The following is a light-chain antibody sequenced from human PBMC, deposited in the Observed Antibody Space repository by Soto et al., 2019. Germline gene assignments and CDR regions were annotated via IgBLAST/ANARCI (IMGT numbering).Light chain of an antibody. J-gene: IGLJ2*01. CDR2: EVS. CDR3: ISYAGSNAVV. CDR1: SSDVGGYNY. Sequence: QSVLTQPPSASGSPGQSVTISCTGTSSDVGGYNYVSWYQQHPGKAPKLMIYEVSKRPSGVPDRFSGSKSGNTASLTVSGLQAEDEADYYCISYAGSNAVVFGGGTQLTVL. V-gene: IGLV2-8*01.